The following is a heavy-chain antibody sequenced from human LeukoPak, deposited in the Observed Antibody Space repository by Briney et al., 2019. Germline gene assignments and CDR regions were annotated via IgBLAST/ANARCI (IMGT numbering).Heavy chain of an antibody. CDR2: INPNSGGT. D-gene: IGHD3-3*01. CDR1: GYTFTGYY. Sequence: ASVTVSCTASGYTFTGYYMHWVRQAPGQGLEWMGRINPNSGGTNYAQKFQGRVTMTRDTSISTAYMELSRLRSDDTAVYYCARGGYDFVYYYYGMDVWGQGTTVTVSS. J-gene: IGHJ6*02. V-gene: IGHV1-2*06. CDR3: ARGGYDFVYYYYGMDV.